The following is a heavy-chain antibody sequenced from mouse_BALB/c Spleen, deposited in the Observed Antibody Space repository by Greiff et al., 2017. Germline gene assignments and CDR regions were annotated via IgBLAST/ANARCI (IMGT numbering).Heavy chain of an antibody. J-gene: IGHJ3*01. V-gene: IGHV3-2*02. D-gene: IGHD2-4*01. CDR1: GYSITSDYA. CDR2: ISYSGST. CDR3: ARWDDYERFAY. Sequence: EVQLVESGPGLVKPSQSLSLTCTVTGYSITSDYAWNWIRQFPGNKLEWMGYISYSGSTSYNPSLKSRISITRDTSKNQFFLQLNSVTTEDTATYYCARWDDYERFAYWGQGTLVTVSA.